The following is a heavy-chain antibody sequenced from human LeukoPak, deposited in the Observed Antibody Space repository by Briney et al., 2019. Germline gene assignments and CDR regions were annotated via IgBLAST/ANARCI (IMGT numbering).Heavy chain of an antibody. J-gene: IGHJ6*04. CDR2: INHKGAT. V-gene: IGHV4-34*01. CDR3: ARGPHFYGSGSYEYSYYYYYYGMDV. D-gene: IGHD3-10*01. Sequence: PSETLSLTCAVYGGSFSGYYWTWVRQPPGKGLEWIGEINHKGATNYNPSLKSRVTISLDMSKNQFSLKLSSVTAADTAVYYCARGPHFYGSGSYEYSYYYYYYGMDVWGKGTAVTVSS. CDR1: GGSFSGYY.